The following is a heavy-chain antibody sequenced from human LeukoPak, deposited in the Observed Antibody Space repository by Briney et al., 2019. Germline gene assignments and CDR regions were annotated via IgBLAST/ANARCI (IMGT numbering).Heavy chain of an antibody. Sequence: SETLSLTCTVSGGSISSYYWSWIRQPAGKGLEWIGRIYTSGSTKYNPSLKSRVTMSVDTSKNQFSLNLSSVTAADTAVYYCARDWGRVVPAADHNWFDPWGQGTLVTVSS. J-gene: IGHJ5*02. CDR2: IYTSGST. V-gene: IGHV4-4*07. D-gene: IGHD2-2*01. CDR1: GGSISSYY. CDR3: ARDWGRVVPAADHNWFDP.